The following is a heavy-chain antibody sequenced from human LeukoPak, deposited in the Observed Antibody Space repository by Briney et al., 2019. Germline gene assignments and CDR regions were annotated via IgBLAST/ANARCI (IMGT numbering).Heavy chain of an antibody. Sequence: SETLSLTCTVSGGSISSGSYYWSWIRQPAGKGLEWIGRIYTSGSTNYNPYLKSRVTISVDTSKNQFSLKLSSVTAADTAVYYCARGTGTTSYYYYYYYMDVWGKGTTVTVSS. D-gene: IGHD1-7*01. CDR3: ARGTGTTSYYYYYYYMDV. J-gene: IGHJ6*03. V-gene: IGHV4-61*02. CDR1: GGSISSGSYY. CDR2: IYTSGST.